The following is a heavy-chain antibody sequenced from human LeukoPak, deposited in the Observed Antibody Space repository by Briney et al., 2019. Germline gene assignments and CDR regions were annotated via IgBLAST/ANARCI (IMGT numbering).Heavy chain of an antibody. J-gene: IGHJ5*02. D-gene: IGHD2-15*01. V-gene: IGHV3-7*01. CDR3: ARGKAVYCSGSGCYWFDP. Sequence: GGSLRLSCAASGFTFSNYWMSWVRQAPGKGLEWVANIKEDGSEKYYVDSLKGRFTISRDNAKNSLYLQMNSLRAEDTAVYYCARGKAVYCSGSGCYWFDPWGQGTLVTVSS. CDR1: GFTFSNYW. CDR2: IKEDGSEK.